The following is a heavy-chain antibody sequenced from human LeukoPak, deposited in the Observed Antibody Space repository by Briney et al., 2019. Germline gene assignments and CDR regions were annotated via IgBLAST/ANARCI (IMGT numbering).Heavy chain of an antibody. CDR2: IYSGGST. CDR1: GFTFSSYA. CDR3: ARVGGSYWGYYFDY. V-gene: IGHV3-53*01. J-gene: IGHJ4*02. D-gene: IGHD1-26*01. Sequence: GGSLRLSCAASGFTFSSYAMSWVRQAPGKGLEWVSVIYSGGSTYYADSVKGRFTISRDNSKNTLYLQMNSLRAEDTAVYYCARVGGSYWGYYFDYWGQGTLVTVSS.